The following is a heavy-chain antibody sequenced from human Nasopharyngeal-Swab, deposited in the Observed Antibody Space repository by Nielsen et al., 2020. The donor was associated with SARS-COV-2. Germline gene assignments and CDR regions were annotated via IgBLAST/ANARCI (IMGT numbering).Heavy chain of an antibody. CDR2: ISGSDYST. J-gene: IGHJ4*02. CDR3: AKTYYYDSSGYSSFDY. D-gene: IGHD3-22*01. CDR1: GFTFNTYA. Sequence: GGSLRLSCAASGFTFNTYAISWVRQAPGKGLEWVSVISGSDYSTKYADSVKGRFTISRDNSRNTVNLQMNSLRAEDTAVYYCAKTYYYDSSGYSSFDYWGQGTLVTVSS. V-gene: IGHV3-23*01.